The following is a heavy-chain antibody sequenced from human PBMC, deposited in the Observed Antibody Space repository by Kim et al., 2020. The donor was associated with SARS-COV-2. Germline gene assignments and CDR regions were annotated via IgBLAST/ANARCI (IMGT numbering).Heavy chain of an antibody. CDR3: AGGPGYSYGVVDY. D-gene: IGHD5-18*01. V-gene: IGHV1-3*01. CDR1: GYTFTSYA. J-gene: IGHJ4*02. CDR2: INGAGNGDT. Sequence: ASVKVSCKASGYTFTSYAMHWVRQAPGQRLEWMGWINGAGNGDTKYSQRFQGRVTIIRDTSATTAYMELISLRSEDTAVYYCAGGPGYSYGVVDYWGQGTLVTVSS.